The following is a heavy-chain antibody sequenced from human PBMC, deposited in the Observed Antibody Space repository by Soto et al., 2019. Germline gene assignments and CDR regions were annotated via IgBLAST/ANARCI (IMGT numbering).Heavy chain of an antibody. CDR2: FRTGGDDGTT. CDR3: AKEVAVAGDLDY. CDR1: GFTFSSYS. Sequence: EVQLLESGGGLVQPGGSLRLSCAASGFTFSSYSMSWVRQAPGKGLEWVSGFRTGGDDGTTYYADSVKGRFTISRDNSKNTLFLQMNSLRPEDTAVYYCAKEVAVAGDLDYWGHGTLVTVSS. D-gene: IGHD6-19*01. V-gene: IGHV3-23*01. J-gene: IGHJ4*01.